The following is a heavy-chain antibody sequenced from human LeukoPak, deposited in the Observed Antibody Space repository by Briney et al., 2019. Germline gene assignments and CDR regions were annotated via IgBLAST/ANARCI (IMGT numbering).Heavy chain of an antibody. D-gene: IGHD6-13*01. V-gene: IGHV4-31*03. CDR1: GGSVSSGSYY. Sequence: SETLSLTCTVSGGSVSSGSYYWSWIRQPPGKGLEWIGYIYYSGSTYYNPSLKSRVTISVDTSKNQFSLKLSSVTAADTAVYYCARDNPSSSWYPTGYDYWGQGILVTVSS. CDR2: IYYSGST. J-gene: IGHJ4*02. CDR3: ARDNPSSSWYPTGYDY.